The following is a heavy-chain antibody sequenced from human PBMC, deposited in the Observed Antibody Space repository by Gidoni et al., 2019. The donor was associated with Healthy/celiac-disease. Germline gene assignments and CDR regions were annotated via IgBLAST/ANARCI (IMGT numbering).Heavy chain of an antibody. CDR1: GGSFSGYY. Sequence: QVQLQQWGAGLLKPSETLSLTCAVYGGSFSGYYWSWIRQPPGKGLEWIGEINHSGSTNYTPSLKSRVTISVDTSKNQFSLKLSSVTAADTAVYYWARGAVPNLTNNWFDPWGQGTLVTVSS. J-gene: IGHJ5*02. CDR2: INHSGST. CDR3: ARGAVPNLTNNWFDP. V-gene: IGHV4-34*01. D-gene: IGHD6-19*01.